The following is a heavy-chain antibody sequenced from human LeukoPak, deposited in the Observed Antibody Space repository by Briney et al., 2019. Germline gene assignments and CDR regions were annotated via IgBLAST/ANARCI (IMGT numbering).Heavy chain of an antibody. Sequence: GGSLRLSCSASGFTFNKYVMHWVRQAPDKGLEYVSGVSNNGESTYYADFVKGRFTISRDNSKNTLYLQMSSLRPEDTAAYYCVKGEVRGYKKRGVDYWGQGTLVTVSS. CDR1: GFTFNKYV. CDR3: VKGEVRGYKKRGVDY. D-gene: IGHD5-18*01. V-gene: IGHV3-64D*06. J-gene: IGHJ4*02. CDR2: VSNNGEST.